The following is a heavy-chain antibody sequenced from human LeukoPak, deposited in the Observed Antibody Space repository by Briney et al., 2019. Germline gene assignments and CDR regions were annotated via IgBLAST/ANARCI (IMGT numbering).Heavy chain of an antibody. CDR3: VRRQWELQYLDL. D-gene: IGHD1-26*01. V-gene: IGHV4-59*01. Sequence: KTSETLSLTCTVSGGFISSYYWSWIRQPPGKGLEWIGYIYYSRTTKYNPSLKSRVTISADTSKNQFSLKLNSVTAADTAVYYCVRRQWELQYLDLWGRGTLVAVSS. CDR1: GGFISSYY. CDR2: IYYSRTT. J-gene: IGHJ2*01.